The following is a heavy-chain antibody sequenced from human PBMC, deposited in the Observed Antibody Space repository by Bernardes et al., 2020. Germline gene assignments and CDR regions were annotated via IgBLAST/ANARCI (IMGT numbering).Heavy chain of an antibody. D-gene: IGHD3-10*01. V-gene: IGHV6-1*01. CDR3: ARGVYYQGSGKMLGLDY. CDR2: THYRSKRYN. J-gene: IGHJ4*02. Sequence: SLTHSLTLAISRDSPSSNSGTWHSLRQSPSRGLEWQGRTHYRSKRYNDYAVSVRSRMTLNHDTSKNRFSLQLNSVTPEDTAVYYCARGVYYQGSGKMLGLDYWGQGTLVTVSS. CDR1: RDSPSSNSGT.